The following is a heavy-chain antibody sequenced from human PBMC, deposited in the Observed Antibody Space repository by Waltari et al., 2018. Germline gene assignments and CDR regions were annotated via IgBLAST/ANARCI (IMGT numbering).Heavy chain of an antibody. CDR2: VIPILGIA. D-gene: IGHD2-15*01. V-gene: IGHV1-69*08. J-gene: IGHJ4*02. CDR3: ARDGRYCSGGSCYDYFDY. CDR1: GGTFSSYT. Sequence: QVQLVQSGAEVKKPGSSVKVSCKASGGTFSSYTISWVRQAPGQGLEWMGRVIPILGIANSARKFQGRVTITADKSTSTAYMELSSLRSEDTAVYYCARDGRYCSGGSCYDYFDYWGQGTLVTVSS.